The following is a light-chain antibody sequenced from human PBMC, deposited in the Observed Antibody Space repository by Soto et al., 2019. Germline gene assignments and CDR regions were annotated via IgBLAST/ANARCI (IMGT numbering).Light chain of an antibody. CDR3: SSYTIYSTLLL. Sequence: QSALTQPASVSGSPGQSITISCTGTSSDIGGYKYVSWYQQHPGKAPKLIIYEVTNRPSGVSDRFSGSKSGNTASLTISGLQAEDEVDYYCSSYTIYSTLLLFGGGTKLTVL. V-gene: IGLV2-14*01. J-gene: IGLJ2*01. CDR1: SSDIGGYKY. CDR2: EVT.